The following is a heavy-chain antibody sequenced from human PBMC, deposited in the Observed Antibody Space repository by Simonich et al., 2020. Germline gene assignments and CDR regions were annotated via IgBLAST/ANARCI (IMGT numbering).Heavy chain of an antibody. Sequence: QVKLVQSGAEVKKPGASVKVSCKASGYIFPSYDINWVRQATGQGLEWMGWMNPRSGNTGYEQKFQGRVTITRNTSISTAYMELSSLRSEDTAVYYCARGRGGMSRGYVDYWGQGTLVTVSS. CDR1: GYIFPSYD. CDR2: MNPRSGNT. D-gene: IGHD2-15*01. V-gene: IGHV1-8*03. J-gene: IGHJ4*02. CDR3: ARGRGGMSRGYVDY.